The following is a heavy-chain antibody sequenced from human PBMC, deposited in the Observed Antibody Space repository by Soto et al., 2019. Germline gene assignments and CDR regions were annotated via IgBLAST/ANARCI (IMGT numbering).Heavy chain of an antibody. CDR2: IIPILGIA. CDR3: ARDPGGLYYYDSSGYYEPYYFDY. Sequence: SVKVSCKASGGTFSTYTISWVRQAPGQGLEWMGRIIPILGIANYAQKFQGRVTITADKSTSTAYMELSSLRSEDTAVYYCARDPGGLYYYDSSGYYEPYYFDYWGQGTLVTVSS. CDR1: GGTFSTYT. D-gene: IGHD3-22*01. J-gene: IGHJ4*02. V-gene: IGHV1-69*04.